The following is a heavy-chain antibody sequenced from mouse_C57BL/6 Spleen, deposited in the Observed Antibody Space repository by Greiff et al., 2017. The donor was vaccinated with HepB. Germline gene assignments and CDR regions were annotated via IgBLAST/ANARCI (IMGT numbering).Heavy chain of an antibody. CDR2: IHPNSGST. Sequence: QVQLKQPGAELVKPGASVKLSCKASGYTFTSYWMHWVKQRPGQGLEWIGMIHPNSGSTNYNEKFKSKATLTVDKSSSTAYMQLSSLTSEDSAVYYCARGSSGWYYFDYWGQGTTLTVSS. CDR1: GYTFTSYW. CDR3: ARGSSGWYYFDY. J-gene: IGHJ2*01. D-gene: IGHD3-2*02. V-gene: IGHV1-64*01.